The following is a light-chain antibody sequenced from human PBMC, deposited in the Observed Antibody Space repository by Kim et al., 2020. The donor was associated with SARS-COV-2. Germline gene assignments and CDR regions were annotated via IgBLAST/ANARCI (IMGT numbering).Light chain of an antibody. J-gene: IGLJ3*02. CDR2: QVR. Sequence: QSALTQPASVSGSPGQSITIPCTGSSSDIGYYNYVSWYQQHPGRTPKLIIYQVRKRPSGISNRFSGAKSGNTASLTISGLLAEDEADYYCISYTITTLVFGGGTQLTVL. CDR3: ISYTITTLV. CDR1: SSDIGYYNY. V-gene: IGLV2-14*01.